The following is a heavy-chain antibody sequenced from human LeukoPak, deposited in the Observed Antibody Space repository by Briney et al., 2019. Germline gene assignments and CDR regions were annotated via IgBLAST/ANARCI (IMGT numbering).Heavy chain of an antibody. J-gene: IGHJ3*02. CDR1: GGSISSYY. D-gene: IGHD1-1*01. Sequence: PSETLSLTCTVSGGSISSYYWSWIRQPPGEGLEWIGYISNNGSTNYNPSLKSRVTISVDTSKNQLSLRLSSVTAADTAVYHCVRLQPNTGEWAFDIWGQGTMVSVSS. CDR3: VRLQPNTGEWAFDI. V-gene: IGHV4-59*01. CDR2: ISNNGST.